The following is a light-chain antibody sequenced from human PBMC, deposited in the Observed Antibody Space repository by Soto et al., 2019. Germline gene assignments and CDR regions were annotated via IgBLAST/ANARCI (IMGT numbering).Light chain of an antibody. V-gene: IGLV2-14*03. Sequence: SALTQPASVSGSPGQSIIISCTGTSSDVGGYIYVSWYQQHPGKAPKLMIYDVSNRPSGVSNRFSGSKSGNTASLTISGLQAEDEADYYCNSYTNSSAVVFGGGTKLTVL. CDR3: NSYTNSSAVV. CDR1: SSDVGGYIY. J-gene: IGLJ2*01. CDR2: DVS.